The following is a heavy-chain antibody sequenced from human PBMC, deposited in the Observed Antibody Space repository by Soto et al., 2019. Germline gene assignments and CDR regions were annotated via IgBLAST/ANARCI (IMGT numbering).Heavy chain of an antibody. CDR2: ISAYNGNT. V-gene: IGHV1-18*01. CDR1: GYTFTSYG. CDR3: ARDIGYCSGGSGNGMDV. D-gene: IGHD2-15*01. Sequence: QVQLVQSGAEVKKPGASVKVSCKASGYTFTSYGISWVRQAPGQGLEWMGWISAYNGNTNYAQKLQGRVTMTTDTAPSTAYMELRSLRSDDTAVYYCARDIGYCSGGSGNGMDVWRQGTTVTVSS. J-gene: IGHJ6*02.